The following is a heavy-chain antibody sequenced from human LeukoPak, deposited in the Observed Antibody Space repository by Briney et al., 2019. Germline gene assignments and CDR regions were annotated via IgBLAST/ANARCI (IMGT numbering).Heavy chain of an antibody. J-gene: IGHJ4*02. Sequence: ASVKVSCKASGGTFSSYVISWVRQAPGQGLEWMGGIIPIFGTANYAQKFQGRVTITADKSTSTAYMELSSLRSEDTAVYYCARGGPYYYDSTLDYWGQGTLVTVSS. CDR1: GGTFSSYV. D-gene: IGHD3-22*01. CDR2: IIPIFGTA. CDR3: ARGGPYYYDSTLDY. V-gene: IGHV1-69*06.